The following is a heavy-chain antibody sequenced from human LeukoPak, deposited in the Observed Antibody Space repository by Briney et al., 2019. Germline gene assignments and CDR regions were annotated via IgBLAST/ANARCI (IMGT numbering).Heavy chain of an antibody. V-gene: IGHV3-23*01. J-gene: IGHJ4*02. Sequence: GGSLRLSCAASGFTFSTYAMSWVRQAPGKGLEWVSAISGSSSNTYYADSVKGRFTISRDNSQNTLYLQMNSLRAEDTAVYYCAKLIAAAGDYWGRGTLVTVSS. CDR3: AKLIAAAGDY. CDR1: GFTFSTYA. CDR2: ISGSSSNT. D-gene: IGHD6-13*01.